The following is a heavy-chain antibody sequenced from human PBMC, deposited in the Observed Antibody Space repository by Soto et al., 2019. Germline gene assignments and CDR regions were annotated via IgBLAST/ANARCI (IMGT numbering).Heavy chain of an antibody. V-gene: IGHV1-69*13. D-gene: IGHD2-2*01. CDR2: IIPIFGTA. CDR3: ARGVVPAAPHYFDY. CDR1: GGTFSSYA. Sequence: ASVKVSCKASGGTFSSYAISWVRQAPGQGLEWMGGIIPIFGTANYAQKFQGRVTITADESTSTAYMELSSLRSEDTAVYYCARGVVPAAPHYFDYWGQGTLVTVSS. J-gene: IGHJ4*02.